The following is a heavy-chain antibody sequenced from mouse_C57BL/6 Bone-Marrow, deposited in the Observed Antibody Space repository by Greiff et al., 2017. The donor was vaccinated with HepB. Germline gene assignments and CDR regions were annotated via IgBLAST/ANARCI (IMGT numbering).Heavy chain of an antibody. D-gene: IGHD2-5*01. J-gene: IGHJ4*01. CDR3: ARRTLWYSKGGLAMDY. V-gene: IGHV1-55*01. CDR2: IYPGSGST. Sequence: QVHVKQPGAELVKPGASVKMSCKASGYTFTSYWITWVKQRPGQGLEWIGDIYPGSGSTNYNEKFKSKATLTVDTSSSTAYMQLSSLTSEDSAVYYCARRTLWYSKGGLAMDYWGQGTSVTVSS. CDR1: GYTFTSYW.